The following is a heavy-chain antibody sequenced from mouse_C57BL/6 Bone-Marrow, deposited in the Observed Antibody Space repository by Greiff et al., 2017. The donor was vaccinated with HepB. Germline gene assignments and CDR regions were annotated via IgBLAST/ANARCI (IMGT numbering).Heavy chain of an antibody. Sequence: EVQLVESGGGLVQPKGSLKLSCAASGFSFNTYAMNWVRQAPGKGLEWVARIRSKSNNYATYYADSVKDRFTISRDDSESMIYLQMNNLKTEDTAMYYCVRSATVVAKGAMDYWGQGTSVTVSS. CDR1: GFSFNTYA. CDR2: IRSKSNNYAT. V-gene: IGHV10-1*01. D-gene: IGHD1-1*01. J-gene: IGHJ4*01. CDR3: VRSATVVAKGAMDY.